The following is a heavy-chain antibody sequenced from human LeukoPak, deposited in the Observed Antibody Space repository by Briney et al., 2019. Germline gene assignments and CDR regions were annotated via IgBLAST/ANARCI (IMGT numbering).Heavy chain of an antibody. CDR2: IYDSWTT. D-gene: IGHD5-24*01. CDR3: ARVWLNRDVCVP. V-gene: IGHV4-59*01. Sequence: SETLSLTCTASVGSMRGYYWSWLRQSPGKGLEWLGYIYDSWTTNYNRSLQSRGTISIEISNSQFSLKLSSIGAADTAVYYCARVWLNRDVCVPWGERTLVTVSS. J-gene: IGHJ5*02. CDR1: VGSMRGYY.